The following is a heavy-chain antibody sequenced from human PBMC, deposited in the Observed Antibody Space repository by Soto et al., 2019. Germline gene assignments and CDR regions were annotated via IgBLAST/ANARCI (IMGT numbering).Heavy chain of an antibody. Sequence: QGQLQESGPGLVKPSQTLSLTCTVSGGSISSGDYYWSWIRQHPGKGLEWIGYIYYSGITYYNPSLKSRVTISVDTSQNQFSLKLSSVTAADTAVYYCVRVSSVELRFSSRFDPWGQGTLVTVSS. CDR2: IYYSGIT. J-gene: IGHJ5*02. CDR1: GGSISSGDYY. V-gene: IGHV4-30-4*08. CDR3: VRVSSVELRFSSRFDP. D-gene: IGHD3-3*01.